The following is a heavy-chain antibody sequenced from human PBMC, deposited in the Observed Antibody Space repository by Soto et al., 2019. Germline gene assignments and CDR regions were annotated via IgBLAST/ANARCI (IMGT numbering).Heavy chain of an antibody. CDR2: ISSSSSYI. D-gene: IGHD6-19*01. V-gene: IGHV3-21*01. Sequence: TGGSLTLSCAASGFTFTSYSMNWVRQAPGKGLEWVSSISSSSSYIYYADSVRGRFTISRDNSKNTLYLQMNSLRAEDTAVYYCAKDLREAVAGEEGYYYYSGLDVWGQGTTVTVSS. J-gene: IGHJ6*02. CDR3: AKDLREAVAGEEGYYYYSGLDV. CDR1: GFTFTSYS.